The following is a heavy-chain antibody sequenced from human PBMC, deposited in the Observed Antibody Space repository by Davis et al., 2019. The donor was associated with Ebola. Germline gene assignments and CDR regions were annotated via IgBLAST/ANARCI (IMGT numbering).Heavy chain of an antibody. J-gene: IGHJ5*02. CDR1: GYNFIDFY. CDR2: VNPNEGNT. CDR3: VRGRRFRDTNNWFDP. Sequence: ASVKVSCKASGYNFIDFYIHWVRQAPGEGPEWMGWVNPNEGNTNFARRYQGRVSMTRDTSAATVYLELTGLQRDDTAVYYCVRGRRFRDTNNWFDPWGQGTLLTVSS. V-gene: IGHV1-2*02. D-gene: IGHD3-3*01.